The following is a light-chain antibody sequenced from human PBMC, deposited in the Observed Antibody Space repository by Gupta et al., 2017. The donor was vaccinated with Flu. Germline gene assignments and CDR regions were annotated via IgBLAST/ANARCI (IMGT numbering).Light chain of an antibody. V-gene: IGKV1-5*03. J-gene: IGKJ1*01. CDR3: QQYNVYPKT. CDR1: QNVNSW. CDR2: KAS. Sequence: DTQMTQSPSTLAASVGDSVTLTCRASQNVNSWLAWYQQRPGKAPTLLIYKASTLHTGVSSRFSGSGWGTEFTLTISSLQPDDIATYFCQQYNVYPKTFGQGTKVELK.